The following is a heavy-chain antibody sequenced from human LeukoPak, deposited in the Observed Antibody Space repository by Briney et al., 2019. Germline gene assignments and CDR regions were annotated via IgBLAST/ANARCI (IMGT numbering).Heavy chain of an antibody. CDR1: GDTFSNYA. CDR3: ARDRRWGYSYGPPTYYFDY. V-gene: IGHV1-46*01. D-gene: IGHD5-18*01. J-gene: IGHJ4*02. Sequence: ASVKVSCKASGDTFSNYAIYWVRQAPGQGLEWMGIINPSGGSTSYAQKFQGRVTMTRDTSTSTVYMELSSLRSEDTAVYYCARDRRWGYSYGPPTYYFDYWGQGTLVTVSS. CDR2: INPSGGST.